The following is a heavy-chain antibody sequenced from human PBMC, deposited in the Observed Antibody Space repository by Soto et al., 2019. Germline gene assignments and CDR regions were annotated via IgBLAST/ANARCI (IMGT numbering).Heavy chain of an antibody. D-gene: IGHD3-16*01. CDR1: GFTFSSYA. V-gene: IGHV3-23*01. J-gene: IGHJ4*02. Sequence: GGSLRLSCAASGFTFSSYAMNWVRQAPGKGLEWVSAISGSGGSTYYADSVKGRFTISRDNSKNTLYVQMNSLRAEDTAVYYCAKDWNWGSPFDYWGQGTLVTVSS. CDR2: ISGSGGST. CDR3: AKDWNWGSPFDY.